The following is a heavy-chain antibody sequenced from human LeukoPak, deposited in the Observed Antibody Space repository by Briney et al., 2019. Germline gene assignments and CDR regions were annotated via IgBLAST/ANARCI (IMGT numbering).Heavy chain of an antibody. CDR1: GFTFSSYS. Sequence: PGGSLRLSCAASGFTFSSYSMNWVRQAPGKGLEWVSSISSSSSYIYYAGSVKGRFTISRDNAKNSLYLQMNSLRAEDTAVYYCARFNLAVAHDYWGQGTLVTVSS. CDR2: ISSSSSYI. D-gene: IGHD6-19*01. V-gene: IGHV3-21*01. J-gene: IGHJ4*02. CDR3: ARFNLAVAHDY.